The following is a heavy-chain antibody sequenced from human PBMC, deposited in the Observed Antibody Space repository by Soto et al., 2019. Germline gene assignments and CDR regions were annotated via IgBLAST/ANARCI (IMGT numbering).Heavy chain of an antibody. CDR3: AREQPYNWNYHYFDY. V-gene: IGHV3-30-3*01. CDR2: ISYDGSNK. J-gene: IGHJ4*02. D-gene: IGHD1-7*01. CDR1: GFTFSSYA. Sequence: PGGSLRLSCAASGFTFSSYAMHWVRQAPGKGLEWVAVISYDGSNKYYADSVKGRFTISRDNSKNTLYLQMNSLRAEDTAVYYCAREQPYNWNYHYFDYWGQGTLVTVSS.